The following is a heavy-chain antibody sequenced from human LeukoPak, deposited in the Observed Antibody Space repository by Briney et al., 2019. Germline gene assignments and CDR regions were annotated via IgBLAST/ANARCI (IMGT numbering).Heavy chain of an antibody. V-gene: IGHV3-23*01. CDR1: GFTFSSYA. CDR3: ARIDYGDYYFDY. Sequence: GGSLRLSCAASGFTFSSYAMSWVRQAPGKGLEWVSAISGSGGSTYYADSVKGRFTISRDNSKNTLYLQMNSLRAEDTAVYYCARIDYGDYYFDYWGQGTLVTVSS. J-gene: IGHJ4*02. D-gene: IGHD4-17*01. CDR2: ISGSGGST.